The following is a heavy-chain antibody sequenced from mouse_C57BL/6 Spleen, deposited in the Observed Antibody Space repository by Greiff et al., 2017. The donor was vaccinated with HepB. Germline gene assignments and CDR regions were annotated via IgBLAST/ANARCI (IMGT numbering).Heavy chain of an antibody. CDR2: INPSSGYT. CDR1: GYTFTSYW. V-gene: IGHV1-7*01. J-gene: IGHJ4*01. CDR3: ARERAYYSNYDAMDY. D-gene: IGHD2-5*01. Sequence: VQGVESGAELAKPGASVKLSCKASGYTFTSYWMHWVKQRPGQGLEWIGYINPSSGYTKYNQKFKDKATLTADKSSSTAYMQLSSLTYEDSAVYYCARERAYYSNYDAMDYWGQGTSVTVSS.